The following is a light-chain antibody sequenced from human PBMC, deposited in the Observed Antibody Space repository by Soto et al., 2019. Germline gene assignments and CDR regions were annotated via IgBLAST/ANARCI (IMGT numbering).Light chain of an antibody. J-gene: IGKJ3*01. V-gene: IGKV1-12*02. Sequence: DIQMTQSPSSVSASVADRVTITCRASQVINNWLAWYQQKPGKAPNLLIYAASTLQSGVPSRFSGRGSVTDFTLTISGLQPEGFAKCCCQQPNSFPSPFGPGTKLDIK. CDR1: QVINNW. CDR2: AAS. CDR3: QQPNSFPSP.